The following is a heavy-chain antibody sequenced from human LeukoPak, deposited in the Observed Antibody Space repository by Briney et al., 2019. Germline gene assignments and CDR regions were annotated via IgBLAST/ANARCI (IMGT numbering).Heavy chain of an antibody. CDR2: ISAGGSDT. CDR3: AKGGNSAPLDY. Sequence: GGSLRLSCAASGFTFSNSAMTWVRQAPGKGLEWVSAISAGGSDTIYTDSVKDRFTISRDNSKNTLYLQMNSLRAEDTAVYYCAKGGNSAPLDYWGQGTLVTVSS. V-gene: IGHV3-23*01. J-gene: IGHJ4*02. D-gene: IGHD1-7*01. CDR1: GFTFSNSA.